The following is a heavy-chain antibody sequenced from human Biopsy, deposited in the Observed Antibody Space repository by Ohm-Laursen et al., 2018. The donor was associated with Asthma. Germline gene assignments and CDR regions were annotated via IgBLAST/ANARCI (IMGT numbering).Heavy chain of an antibody. CDR3: AKGDSSNWSHYYFDY. J-gene: IGHJ4*02. V-gene: IGHV3-30*18. Sequence: SLRLSCTASGFSFSNFGMHWVRQAPGKGLEWVAVISFDGSNEDYADSVKGRFTISRDNSKNTLFLEMNSLRPEDTAVYYCAKGDSSNWSHYYFDYWGQGTLVTVSS. CDR2: ISFDGSNE. D-gene: IGHD3-22*01. CDR1: GFSFSNFG.